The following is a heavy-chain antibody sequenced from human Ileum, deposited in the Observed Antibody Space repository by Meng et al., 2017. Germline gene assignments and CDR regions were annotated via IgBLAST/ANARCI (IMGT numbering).Heavy chain of an antibody. Sequence: QVQLQESSPRLVKPSKTLSLTCTVSGGSISSGDYYGSWVRQSPGKGPEWIGYIYSNGNTYSNPSLRGRLMISIDTSKNQFSLKLSSVTAADTAVYYCARAPKYCTNAVCSRPLDSWGQGTLVTVSS. CDR1: GGSISSGDYY. CDR2: IYSNGNT. D-gene: IGHD2-8*01. V-gene: IGHV4-30-4*01. J-gene: IGHJ4*02. CDR3: ARAPKYCTNAVCSRPLDS.